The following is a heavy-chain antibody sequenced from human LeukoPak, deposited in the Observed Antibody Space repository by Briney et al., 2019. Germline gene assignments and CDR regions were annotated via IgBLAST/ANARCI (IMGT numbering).Heavy chain of an antibody. CDR1: GGTFSNYA. D-gene: IGHD3-22*01. CDR2: IIPILGTA. J-gene: IGHJ5*02. V-gene: IGHV1-69*05. Sequence: SVKASCKASGGTFSNYAISWVRQAPGQGLEWMGGIIPILGTANYAPKFQDRVTISMDESTSTSFMELGSLRSEDTAVYYCANGNYYDRSGNHHRIYNWFDPWGQGTLVTVSS. CDR3: ANGNYYDRSGNHHRIYNWFDP.